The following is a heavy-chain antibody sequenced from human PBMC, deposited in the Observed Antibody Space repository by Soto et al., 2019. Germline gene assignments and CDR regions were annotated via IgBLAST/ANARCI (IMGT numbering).Heavy chain of an antibody. CDR3: ARDVGAPHGGWFGP. CDR2: IYPADSDT. D-gene: IGHD1-26*01. J-gene: IGHJ5*02. Sequence: GESLKISCKGSGYSFPNYWIGWVRQMPGQGLEWMGLIYPADSDTRYSPTFEGQVTLSADKSISTAYLQWSSLKASDTAMYYCARDVGAPHGGWFGPWGQGTLVTVSS. CDR1: GYSFPNYW. V-gene: IGHV5-51*01.